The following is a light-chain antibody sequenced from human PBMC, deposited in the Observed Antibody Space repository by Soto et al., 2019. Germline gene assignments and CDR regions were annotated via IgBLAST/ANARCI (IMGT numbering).Light chain of an antibody. Sequence: EIVMTQSPATLSVSPGESATLSCRASQSVGNYLAWYLQKPGQAPRFLISGASTRAAGIPARLSGSGSGTEFTLTISSLQSEDFAVYYCQQYITWPLTFGGGTKVEIK. CDR1: QSVGNY. CDR3: QQYITWPLT. CDR2: GAS. J-gene: IGKJ4*01. V-gene: IGKV3-15*01.